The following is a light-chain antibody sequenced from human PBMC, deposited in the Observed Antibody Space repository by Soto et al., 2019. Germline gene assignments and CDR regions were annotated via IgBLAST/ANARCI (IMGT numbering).Light chain of an antibody. J-gene: IGLJ1*01. CDR3: AAWDDSLNQYV. Sequence: QSVLAQAPSVSGTPGQRVTITCSGSSSNIGRNSVNWYQHLPGTAPKLLTHGNNHRPSGVPDRFSGSKSGTSASLAISGLQPEDEADYCCAAWDDSLNQYVSGHGT. CDR1: SSNIGRNS. CDR2: GNN. V-gene: IGLV1-44*01.